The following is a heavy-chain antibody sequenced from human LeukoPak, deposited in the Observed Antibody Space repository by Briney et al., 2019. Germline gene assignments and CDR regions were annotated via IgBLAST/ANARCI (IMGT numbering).Heavy chain of an antibody. CDR2: IKQEGTET. J-gene: IGHJ5*02. CDR3: ARGPRGYDSSGGP. CDR1: GFTFSSYW. V-gene: IGHV3-7*01. Sequence: GGSLRLSCAASGFTFSSYWMSWVRQTPGKGLEWLANIKQEGTETYYVDSVKGRFTISRDNAKSSLYLQMNSLRAEDAAVYYCARGPRGYDSSGGPWGQGTLVAVSS. D-gene: IGHD3-22*01.